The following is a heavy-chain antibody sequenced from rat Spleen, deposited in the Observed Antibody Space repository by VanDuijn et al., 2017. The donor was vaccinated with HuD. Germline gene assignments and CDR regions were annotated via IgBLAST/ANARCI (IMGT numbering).Heavy chain of an antibody. Sequence: EVQLVESDGGLVQPGRSLKLSCAASGFTFSNYGMAWVRQAPTKGLEWVASISYDGGSTYYRDSVKGRFTISRDNAKSTLYLQMDSLRSEDTATYYCTRYVLTTVAAYFDYWGQGVMVTVSS. D-gene: IGHD1-8*01. J-gene: IGHJ2*01. CDR2: ISYDGGST. V-gene: IGHV5-29*01. CDR1: GFTFSNYG. CDR3: TRYVLTTVAAYFDY.